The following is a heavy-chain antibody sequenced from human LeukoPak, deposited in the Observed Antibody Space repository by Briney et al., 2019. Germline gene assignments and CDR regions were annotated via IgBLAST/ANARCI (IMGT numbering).Heavy chain of an antibody. J-gene: IGHJ4*02. CDR1: GGSISSSSYY. D-gene: IGHD3-10*01. CDR3: ARERYYYKDY. V-gene: IGHV4-39*07. CDR2: IYYSGST. Sequence: SETLSLTCTVSGGSISSSSYYWGWIRQPPGKGLEWIANIYYSGSTYNNPSLKSRVTISVDTSKNQFSLKLNSVTAADTAIYYCARERYYYKDYWGQGILVTVSS.